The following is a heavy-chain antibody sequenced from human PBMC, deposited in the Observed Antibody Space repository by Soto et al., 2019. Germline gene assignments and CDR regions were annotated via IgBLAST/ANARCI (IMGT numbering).Heavy chain of an antibody. CDR1: GYTFTSYY. CDR2: INPSGGST. D-gene: IGHD4-4*01. CDR3: ARSVNLGDYYYYGMDV. V-gene: IGHV1-46*01. J-gene: IGHJ6*01. Sequence: EASVKVSCKASGYTFTSYYMHWVRQAPGQGLEWMGIINPSGGSTSYAQKFQGRVTMTRDTSTSTVYMELSSLRSEDTAVYYCARSVNLGDYYYYGMDVWGQGTTVTVSS.